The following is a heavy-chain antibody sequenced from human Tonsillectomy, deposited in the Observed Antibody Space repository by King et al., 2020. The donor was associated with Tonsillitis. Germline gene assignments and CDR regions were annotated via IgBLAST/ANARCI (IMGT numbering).Heavy chain of an antibody. D-gene: IGHD3-3*01. J-gene: IGHJ4*02. CDR3: SRVDVTDFWRGFYYPDY. CDR2: IRSKNYGGTP. Sequence: VQLVESGGGLVQPGRSLRVSCTVSGFTFVDCFIFWFRQPPGKGLEGVGFIRSKNYGGTPVYAASVKGRFTISRDDSKSIAYLQMNSLKTEDTAVYYCSRVDVTDFWRGFYYPDYWGQGTLVTVSS. V-gene: IGHV3-49*03. CDR1: GFTFVDCF.